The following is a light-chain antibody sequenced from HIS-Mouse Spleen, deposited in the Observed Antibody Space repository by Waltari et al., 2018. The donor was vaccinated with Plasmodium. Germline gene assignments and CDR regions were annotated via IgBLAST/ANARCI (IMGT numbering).Light chain of an antibody. CDR2: DAS. CDR1: QDISNY. Sequence: DIQMTQSPSSLSASVGDRVTITCQASQDISNYLNWYQQKPGKAPKLRIYDASNMETGVPSRFSGSGSGTEFTFTISSLQPEDIATYYCQQYDNLPYTFGQGTELEIK. V-gene: IGKV1-33*01. CDR3: QQYDNLPYT. J-gene: IGKJ2*01.